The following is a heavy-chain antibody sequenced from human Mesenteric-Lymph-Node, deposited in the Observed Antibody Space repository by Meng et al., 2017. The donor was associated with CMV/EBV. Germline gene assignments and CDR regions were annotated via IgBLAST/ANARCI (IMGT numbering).Heavy chain of an antibody. J-gene: IGHJ5*02. D-gene: IGHD3-10*01. CDR1: GGTFSSYT. V-gene: IGHV1-69*02. Sequence: SVKVSCKASGGTFSSYTISWVRQAPGQGLEWMGRIIPILGIANYAQKFQGRVTITADKSTSTAYMELSSLRSEDTAVYYCARGDPTPSRGYGSGSWRFDPWGQGTLVTVSS. CDR2: IIPILGIA. CDR3: ARGDPTPSRGYGSGSWRFDP.